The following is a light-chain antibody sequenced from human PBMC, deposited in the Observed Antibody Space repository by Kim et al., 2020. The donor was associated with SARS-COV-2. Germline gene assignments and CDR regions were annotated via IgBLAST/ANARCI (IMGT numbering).Light chain of an antibody. CDR2: DVN. V-gene: IGLV2-14*01. Sequence: QSALTQPASVSGSPGQSITISCTGTSSDVGYYNYVSWYQQHPGKVPKLMIHDVNKRPSGDSDRFSGSKSGNTASLTISGLQAEDEADYYCSSYTTSSTWVSGGGTQLTVL. J-gene: IGLJ3*02. CDR3: SSYTTSSTWV. CDR1: SSDVGYYNY.